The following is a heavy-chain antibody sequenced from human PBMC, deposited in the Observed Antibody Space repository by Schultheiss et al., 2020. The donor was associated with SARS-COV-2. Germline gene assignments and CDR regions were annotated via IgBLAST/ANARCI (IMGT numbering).Heavy chain of an antibody. CDR1: GFTFSSYA. CDR2: IKSKTDGGTT. V-gene: IGHV3-15*01. CDR3: TTGLVVVVAAGTLDY. J-gene: IGHJ4*02. D-gene: IGHD2-15*01. Sequence: GESLKISCAASGFTFSSYAMSWVRQAPGKGLEWVGRIKSKTDGGTTDYAAPVKGRFTISRDDSKNTLYLQMNSLKTEDTAVYYCTTGLVVVVAAGTLDYWGQGTLVTVSS.